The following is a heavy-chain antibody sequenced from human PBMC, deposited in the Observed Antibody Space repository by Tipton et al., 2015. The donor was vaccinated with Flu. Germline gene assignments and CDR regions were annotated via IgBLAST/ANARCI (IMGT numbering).Heavy chain of an antibody. V-gene: IGHV4-38-2*01. J-gene: IGHJ5*02. Sequence: TLSLTCFVSGASIGSPYCWGWVRQPPGKGLEWIGNICPGSPYYNPSLKSRVSMSVDRSKNELSLGLTSVTAADTAVYFCARRDFSNYVSEPKNWFDPWGQGTLVTVSS. CDR2: ICPGSP. CDR3: ARRDFSNYVSEPKNWFDP. CDR1: GASIGSPYC. D-gene: IGHD4-11*01.